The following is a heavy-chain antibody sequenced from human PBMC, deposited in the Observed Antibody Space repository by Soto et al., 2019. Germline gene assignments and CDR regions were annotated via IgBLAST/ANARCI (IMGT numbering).Heavy chain of an antibody. D-gene: IGHD2-2*01. CDR3: ARQRSSQPHNFDY. CDR1: GGSISSYY. Sequence: SETLSLTCTVSGGSISSYYWSWIRQPPGKGQEWNGYIYYNGSTNYNPSLKSRVTITVDTSKNQYYLKLSSVTDADTAVYYCARQRSSQPHNFDYWGQGTLVTVSS. J-gene: IGHJ4*02. V-gene: IGHV4-59*08. CDR2: IYYNGST.